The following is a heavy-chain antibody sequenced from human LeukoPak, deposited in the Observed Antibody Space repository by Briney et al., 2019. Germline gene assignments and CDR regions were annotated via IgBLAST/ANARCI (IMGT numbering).Heavy chain of an antibody. Sequence: PGGSLRLSCAASGFTFSSYAMSWVRQAPGKGLEWVSAISGSGGSTYYADSVKGRFTISRDNSKNTLYLQMNSLRAEDTAVYYCARERGSSWYPPYYYYGMDVWGQGTTVTVSS. CDR2: ISGSGGST. V-gene: IGHV3-23*01. CDR1: GFTFSSYA. J-gene: IGHJ6*02. CDR3: ARERGSSWYPPYYYYGMDV. D-gene: IGHD6-13*01.